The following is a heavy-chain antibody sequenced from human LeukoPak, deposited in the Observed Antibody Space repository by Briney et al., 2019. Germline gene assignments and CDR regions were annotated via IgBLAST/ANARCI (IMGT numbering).Heavy chain of an antibody. Sequence: GGSLRLSCAASGFTFSSYSMNWVRQAPGKGLEWVSSISSSSSYIYYADSVKGRFSISRDNAKNSLYLQMNSLRAEDTAVYYCARLELGYCSSTSCPNPSFDYWGQGTLVTVSS. J-gene: IGHJ4*02. V-gene: IGHV3-21*01. CDR1: GFTFSSYS. D-gene: IGHD2-2*01. CDR2: ISSSSSYI. CDR3: ARLELGYCSSTSCPNPSFDY.